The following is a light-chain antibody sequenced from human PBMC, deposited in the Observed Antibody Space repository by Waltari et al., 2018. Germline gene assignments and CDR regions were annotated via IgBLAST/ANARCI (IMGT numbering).Light chain of an antibody. Sequence: QSALTQPASVSGSPGQSITISCTGTSSDVGGYNYVSWYRQHPGKAPKLMIYDVTTRPSGVATRCSGSKSGNTASLTIAGLQAEEEADYYCSSLTSSSTWVFGGGTKLTVL. V-gene: IGLV2-14*03. CDR1: SSDVGGYNY. J-gene: IGLJ3*02. CDR2: DVT. CDR3: SSLTSSSTWV.